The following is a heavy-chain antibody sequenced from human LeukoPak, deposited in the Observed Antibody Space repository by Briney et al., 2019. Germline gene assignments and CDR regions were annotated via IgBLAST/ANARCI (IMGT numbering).Heavy chain of an antibody. V-gene: IGHV4-34*01. Sequence: PSETLSLTCAVYGGSFSGYYWSWIRQPPGKGLEWIGEINHSGSTNYNPSLKSRVTISVDTSKNQFSLKLSSVTAADTAVYYCARASIAVAGADFDYWGQGTLVTVSS. J-gene: IGHJ4*02. CDR1: GGSFSGYY. CDR2: INHSGST. D-gene: IGHD6-19*01. CDR3: ARASIAVAGADFDY.